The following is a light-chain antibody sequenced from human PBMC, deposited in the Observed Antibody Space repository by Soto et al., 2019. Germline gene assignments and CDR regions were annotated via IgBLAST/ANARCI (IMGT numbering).Light chain of an antibody. Sequence: QSVLAQPASVSGSPGQSITISCTGTSRDVGAYNYVSWYQQHPGKAPKLMVYDVTNRPSGVSDRFSGSKSGNTASLTISGLQAEDEADYFCSSHSKITPYVFGTGTKVTVL. J-gene: IGLJ1*01. CDR3: SSHSKITPYV. CDR2: DVT. V-gene: IGLV2-14*01. CDR1: SRDVGAYNY.